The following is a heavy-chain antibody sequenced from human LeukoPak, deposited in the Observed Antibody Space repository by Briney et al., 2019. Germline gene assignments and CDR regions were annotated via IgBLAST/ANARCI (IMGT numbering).Heavy chain of an antibody. CDR3: AREPFRDGYEIDY. CDR2: IYYSGST. J-gene: IGHJ4*02. V-gene: IGHV4-30-4*01. D-gene: IGHD5-24*01. Sequence: SETLSLTCTVSGGSISSGDYYWSWIRQPPGKGLEWIGYIYYSGSTYYNPSLKSRVTISVDTSKNQFSLKLSSVTAADTAVYYCAREPFRDGYEIDYWGQGTLVTVSS. CDR1: GGSISSGDYY.